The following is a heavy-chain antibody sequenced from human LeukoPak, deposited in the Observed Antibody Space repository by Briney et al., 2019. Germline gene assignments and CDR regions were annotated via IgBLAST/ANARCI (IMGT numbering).Heavy chain of an antibody. D-gene: IGHD1-26*01. V-gene: IGHV4-39*07. CDR1: GGSISSSSYY. CDR3: ARRYSGSYFLTYNWFDP. CDR2: IYYSGST. Sequence: SETLSLTCTVSGGSISSSSYYWGWIRQPPGKGLEWIGSIYYSGSTYYNPSLKSRVTISVDTSKNQFSLKLSSVTAADTAVYYCARRYSGSYFLTYNWFDPWGQGTLVTVSS. J-gene: IGHJ5*02.